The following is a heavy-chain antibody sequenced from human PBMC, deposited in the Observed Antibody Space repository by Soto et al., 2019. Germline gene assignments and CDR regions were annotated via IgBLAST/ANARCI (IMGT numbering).Heavy chain of an antibody. CDR3: AKDRGGAKSLGYYFDY. Sequence: QVQLVESGGGVVQPGRSLRLSCAASGFTFSSYGMHWVRQAPGKGLEWVAVISYDGSNKYYADSVKGRFTISRDNSKKTLYLQMNSLRAEDTAVYYCAKDRGGAKSLGYYFDYWGQGTLVTVSS. CDR2: ISYDGSNK. J-gene: IGHJ4*02. CDR1: GFTFSSYG. D-gene: IGHD3-16*01. V-gene: IGHV3-30*18.